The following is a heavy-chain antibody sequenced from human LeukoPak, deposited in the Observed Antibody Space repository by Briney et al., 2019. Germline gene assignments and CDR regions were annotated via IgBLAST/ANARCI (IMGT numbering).Heavy chain of an antibody. Sequence: GGSLRLSCAASGFTFSSYNTNWVRQAPGKGLEWVSSISSSSSYIYYADSVKGRFTISRDNAKNSLYLQMNSLRVEDSAVYYCASPRYCSGGTCYGWAYWGQGTLVTVSS. CDR3: ASPRYCSGGTCYGWAY. D-gene: IGHD2-15*01. J-gene: IGHJ4*02. V-gene: IGHV3-21*01. CDR1: GFTFSSYN. CDR2: ISSSSSYI.